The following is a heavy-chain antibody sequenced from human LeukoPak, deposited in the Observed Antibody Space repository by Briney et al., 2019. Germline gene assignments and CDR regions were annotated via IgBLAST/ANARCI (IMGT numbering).Heavy chain of an antibody. CDR3: ARVLRFLEWFNWFDP. J-gene: IGHJ5*02. Sequence: ASVKVSCKASGYTFTSYGISWLRQAPGQGREWMGWISAYNGNTNYAQKLQGSVTMTTDTSTSTAYMEPRSLRSDDTAVYYCARVLRFLEWFNWFDPWGQGTLVTVSS. CDR1: GYTFTSYG. V-gene: IGHV1-18*01. D-gene: IGHD3-3*01. CDR2: ISAYNGNT.